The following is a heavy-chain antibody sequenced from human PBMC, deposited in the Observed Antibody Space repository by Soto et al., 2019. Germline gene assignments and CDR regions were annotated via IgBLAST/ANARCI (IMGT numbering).Heavy chain of an antibody. J-gene: IGHJ4*02. CDR2: IYYSGST. CDR1: GGSISSSSYY. V-gene: IGHV4-39*01. D-gene: IGHD3-10*01. Sequence: QLQLQESGPGLVKPSETLSLTCTVSGGSISSSSYYWGWIRQPPGKGLEWIGSIYYSGSTYYNPSRKRRVTISVDTSKNQFSLKLSSVTAADTAVYYCATLWFGESGYWGQGTLVTVSS. CDR3: ATLWFGESGY.